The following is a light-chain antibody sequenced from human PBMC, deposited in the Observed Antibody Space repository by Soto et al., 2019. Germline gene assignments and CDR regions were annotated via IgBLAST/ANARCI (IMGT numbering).Light chain of an antibody. V-gene: IGKV3-15*01. CDR3: QHYYNWPPFT. Sequence: EIVMTQSPATLSVSPGERATLSFRASQSVSSNLAWYQQKPGQAPRLLIYGASTSAAGIPARFSGSGSGTDSTLTISSLQSEALALYYCQHYYNWPPFTCSHGTKVDIK. CDR2: GAS. CDR1: QSVSSN. J-gene: IGKJ3*01.